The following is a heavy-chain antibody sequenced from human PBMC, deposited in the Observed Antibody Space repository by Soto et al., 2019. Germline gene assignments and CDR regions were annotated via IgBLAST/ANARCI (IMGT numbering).Heavy chain of an antibody. Sequence: SETLSLTCTVSGGSISSGDYYWTWIRQRPGKGLEWIGYIYYSGSTYYNPSLKSRVTISIDTSKNQFSLKLSSVTAADTAVYYCASTTYYDNSGRFDYWGQGTQVTVSS. CDR3: ASTTYYDNSGRFDY. V-gene: IGHV4-31*03. D-gene: IGHD3-22*01. CDR1: GGSISSGDYY. CDR2: IYYSGST. J-gene: IGHJ4*02.